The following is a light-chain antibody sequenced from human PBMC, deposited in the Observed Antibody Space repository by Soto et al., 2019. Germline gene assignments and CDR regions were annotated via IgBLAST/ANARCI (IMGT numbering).Light chain of an antibody. J-gene: IGKJ4*01. CDR1: QSVSSN. V-gene: IGKV3D-15*01. CDR3: QQWRGSPLT. CDR2: AAS. Sequence: IVMTQSPATLSVSPGERATLSCRASQSVSSNLAWYQQKPGQAPRLLVYAASTRATGIPDRFSGSGSGTDFTLTISRLEPEDFAVDYCQQWRGSPLTFGGGTKVDIK.